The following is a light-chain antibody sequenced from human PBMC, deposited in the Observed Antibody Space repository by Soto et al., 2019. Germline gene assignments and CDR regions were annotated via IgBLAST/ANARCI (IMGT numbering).Light chain of an antibody. Sequence: EIVVTQSPGNLSLSPGERATLSCRASQSVSSSYLAWYQQKPGQAPRLLIYDASSRATGIPDRFSGSGSGTDFTLTISRLEPEDFAVHYCQKYGSSLYTFGQGTKLEIK. CDR2: DAS. V-gene: IGKV3-20*01. CDR3: QKYGSSLYT. CDR1: QSVSSSY. J-gene: IGKJ2*01.